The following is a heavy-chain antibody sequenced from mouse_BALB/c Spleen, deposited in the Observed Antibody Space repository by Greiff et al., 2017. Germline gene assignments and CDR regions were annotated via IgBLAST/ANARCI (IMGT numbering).Heavy chain of an antibody. Sequence: EVKLEESGGGLVKPGGSLKLSCAASGFAFSSYDMSWVRQTPEKRLEWVAYISSGGGSTYYPDTVKGRFTISRDNAKNTLYLQMSSLKSEDTAMYYCARAYGSRKYYAMDYWGQGTSVTVSS. D-gene: IGHD1-1*01. CDR3: ARAYGSRKYYAMDY. CDR1: GFAFSSYD. V-gene: IGHV5-12-1*01. CDR2: ISSGGGST. J-gene: IGHJ4*01.